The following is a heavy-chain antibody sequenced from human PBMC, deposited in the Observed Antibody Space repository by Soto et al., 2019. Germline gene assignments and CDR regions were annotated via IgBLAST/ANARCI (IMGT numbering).Heavy chain of an antibody. J-gene: IGHJ2*01. CDR1: GVSITPYF. V-gene: IGHV4-4*07. CDR3: ARHFDVDPSLDHYYFDL. Sequence: QVQLQESGPGLVKPSETLSLTCTVSGVSITPYFWSWIRQPAGEAPEWLGHIYASGRTTYNPSLKSPVTMFVSQSQVSLRLTSVTAADTAVYYCARHFDVDPSLDHYYFDLWGRGALVTVSS. D-gene: IGHD3-9*01. CDR2: IYASGRT.